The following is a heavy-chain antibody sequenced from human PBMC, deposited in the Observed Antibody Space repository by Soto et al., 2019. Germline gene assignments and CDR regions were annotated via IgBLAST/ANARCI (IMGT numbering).Heavy chain of an antibody. CDR3: AKDRTRRFYVFWSGLEPSYSYMAV. CDR1: GFTFSSYG. V-gene: IGHV3-30*18. CDR2: ISYDGSNK. J-gene: IGHJ6*03. D-gene: IGHD3-3*01. Sequence: PGGSLRLSCAASGFTFSSYGMHWVRQAPGKGLEWVAVISYDGSNKYYADSVKGRFTISRDNSKNTLYLQMNSLRAEDTAVYYSAKDRTRRFYVFWSGLEPSYSYMAVWGNGTTVPVSS.